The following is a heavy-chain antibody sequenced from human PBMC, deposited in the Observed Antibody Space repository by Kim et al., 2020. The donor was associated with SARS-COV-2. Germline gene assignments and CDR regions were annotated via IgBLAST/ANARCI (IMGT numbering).Heavy chain of an antibody. Sequence: GGSLRLSCAASGFTFSSYSMNWVRQAPGKGLEWVSSISSSSSYIYYADSVKGRFTISRDNTKNSLYLQMNSLRAEDTAVYYCARDRSPIFQHKFSYYYYGMDVWGQGTTVTVSS. J-gene: IGHJ6*02. V-gene: IGHV3-21*01. D-gene: IGHD3-3*02. CDR2: ISSSSSYI. CDR3: ARDRSPIFQHKFSYYYYGMDV. CDR1: GFTFSSYS.